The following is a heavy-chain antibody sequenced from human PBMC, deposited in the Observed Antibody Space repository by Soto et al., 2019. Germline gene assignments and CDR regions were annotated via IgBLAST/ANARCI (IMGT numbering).Heavy chain of an antibody. CDR3: ARVQGGEWKYGMDV. CDR1: GFTSSSYS. Sequence: GGSLRLSCAASGFTSSSYSMNWVRQAPGKGLEWVSVIWNDGSTRNYADSVKGRFIISRDNSKNTLYLQMNSLRAEDTAVYYCARVQGGEWKYGMDVWGQGTTVTVSS. CDR2: IWNDGSTR. D-gene: IGHD2-21*01. J-gene: IGHJ6*02. V-gene: IGHV3-33*08.